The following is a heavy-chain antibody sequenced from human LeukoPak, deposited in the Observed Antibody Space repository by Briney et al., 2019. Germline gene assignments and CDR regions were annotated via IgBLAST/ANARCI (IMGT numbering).Heavy chain of an antibody. CDR3: ARRRYYDSSGYLE. CDR2: IYYSGRT. V-gene: IGHV4-39*01. J-gene: IGHJ1*01. CDR1: GDSVSRSDSY. Sequence: SETLSLTCTIFGDSVSRSDSYWDWIRQPPGKGLEWIGTIYYSGRTCYSPSLKSRVTLSVDMSNNQFSLTLSSVTAADTALYFCARRRYYDSSGYLEWGQGTLVTVSS. D-gene: IGHD3-22*01.